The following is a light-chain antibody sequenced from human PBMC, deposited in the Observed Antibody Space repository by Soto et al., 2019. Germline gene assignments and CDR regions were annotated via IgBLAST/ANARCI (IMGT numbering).Light chain of an antibody. J-gene: IGKJ4*01. CDR3: QHGHNWPPLT. Sequence: EIVLTQSPATLSLSPGERATLSCRASQSVGSYLIWYQQKPGQAPRLLIYDASIRATGIPARFSGSGSGTDFTLTISSLEPEDFAVYYCQHGHNWPPLTFGGGTKVEI. V-gene: IGKV3-11*01. CDR2: DAS. CDR1: QSVGSY.